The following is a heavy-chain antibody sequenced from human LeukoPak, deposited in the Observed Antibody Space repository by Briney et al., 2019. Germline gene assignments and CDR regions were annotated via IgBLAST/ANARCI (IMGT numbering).Heavy chain of an antibody. J-gene: IGHJ3*02. D-gene: IGHD3-10*01. CDR3: AREWFPGAFDI. Sequence: GRSLRLSCAASGFTFSSYGMHWVRQAPGKGLEWVAVISYDGSNKYYADSVKGRFTISRDNSKNTLYLQMNSLRAEDTAVYYCAREWFPGAFDIWGQGTMVTVSS. V-gene: IGHV3-30*03. CDR1: GFTFSSYG. CDR2: ISYDGSNK.